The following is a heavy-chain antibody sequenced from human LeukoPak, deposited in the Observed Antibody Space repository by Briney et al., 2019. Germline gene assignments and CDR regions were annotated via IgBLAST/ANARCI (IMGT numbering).Heavy chain of an antibody. Sequence: TGGSLRLSCAASGFTFSDYYMSWIRQAPGKGLEWVSYISSSGSTIYYAGSVKGRFTISRDNAKNSLYLQMNSLRAEDTAVYYCATRNMTTVSPWGQGTLVTVSS. J-gene: IGHJ5*02. CDR1: GFTFSDYY. D-gene: IGHD4-17*01. CDR2: ISSSGSTI. V-gene: IGHV3-11*01. CDR3: ATRNMTTVSP.